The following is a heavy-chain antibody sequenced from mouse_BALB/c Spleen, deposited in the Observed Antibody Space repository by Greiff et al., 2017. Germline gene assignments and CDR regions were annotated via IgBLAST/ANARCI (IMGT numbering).Heavy chain of an antibody. CDR2: IWAGGST. Sequence: VQQVESGPGLVAPSQSLSITCTVSGFSLTSYGVHWVRQPPGKGLEWLGVIWAGGSTNYNSALMSRLSISKDNSKSQVFLKMNSLQTDDTAMYYCAKIYYDDFYAMDDWGQGTSVTVSS. J-gene: IGHJ4*01. D-gene: IGHD2-13*01. V-gene: IGHV2-9*02. CDR1: GFSLTSYG. CDR3: AKIYYDDFYAMDD.